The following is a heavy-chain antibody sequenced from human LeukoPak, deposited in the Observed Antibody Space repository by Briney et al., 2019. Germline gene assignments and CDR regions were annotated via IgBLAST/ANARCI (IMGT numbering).Heavy chain of an antibody. Sequence: GGSLRLSCSVSGFPFSTYVMHWVRQAPGKGLEYVSAISSNGDNTYYADSVKGRFTISRDNSKNTLYLRMSSLRADDTAVYYCVRGTGYWGQGTLVTVSS. CDR3: VRGTGY. CDR1: GFPFSTYV. CDR2: ISSNGDNT. V-gene: IGHV3-64D*06. J-gene: IGHJ4*02.